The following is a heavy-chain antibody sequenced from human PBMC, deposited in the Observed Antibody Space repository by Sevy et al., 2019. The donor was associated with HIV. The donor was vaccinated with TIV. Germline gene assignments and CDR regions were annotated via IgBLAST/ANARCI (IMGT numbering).Heavy chain of an antibody. J-gene: IGHJ3*02. CDR3: ARDRVSASADDAFDI. D-gene: IGHD2-21*01. CDR1: GFTFSSYA. CDR2: ISYDGSNK. V-gene: IGHV3-30-3*01. Sequence: GGSLRLSCAASGFTFSSYAMHCVRQAPGKGLEWVAVISYDGSNKYYADSVKGRFTISRDNSKNTLYLQMNSLRAADSAVYYCARDRVSASADDAFDIWGQGTQVTVSS.